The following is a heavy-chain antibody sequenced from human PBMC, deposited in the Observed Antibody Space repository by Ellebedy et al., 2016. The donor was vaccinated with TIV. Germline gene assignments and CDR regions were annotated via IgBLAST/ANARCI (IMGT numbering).Heavy chain of an antibody. Sequence: GGSLRLSCVASGFTVSSNYMFWVRQAPGKGLEWVALQHSTDIPYYADSGRGRFTVSRDDSQNKLFLQMNNLRGDDTAVYYCARTDCSGRSCYSFFNHWGQGTLVTVSS. J-gene: IGHJ1*01. CDR1: GFTVSSNY. CDR3: ARTDCSGRSCYSFFNH. D-gene: IGHD2-8*02. CDR2: QHSTDIP. V-gene: IGHV3-53*01.